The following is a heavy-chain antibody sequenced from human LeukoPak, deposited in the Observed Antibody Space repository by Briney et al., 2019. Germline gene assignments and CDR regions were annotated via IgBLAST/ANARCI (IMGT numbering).Heavy chain of an antibody. Sequence: SETLSLTCAVYGGSFSGYYWSWIRQPPGKGLEWIGEINHSGSTNYNPSLKSRVTISVDTSKNQFSLKLSSVTAADTAVYYCARGLYGSGSSYFDYWGQGTLVTVSS. CDR3: ARGLYGSGSSYFDY. CDR2: INHSGST. D-gene: IGHD3-10*01. V-gene: IGHV4-34*01. J-gene: IGHJ4*02. CDR1: GGSFSGYY.